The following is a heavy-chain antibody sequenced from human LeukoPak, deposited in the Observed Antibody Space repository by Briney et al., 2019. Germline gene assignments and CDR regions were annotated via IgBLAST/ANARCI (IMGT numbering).Heavy chain of an antibody. CDR3: ARAMPHDNWFDP. V-gene: IGHV3-74*03. D-gene: IGHD2-2*01. J-gene: IGHJ5*02. Sequence: GESLRLSCSASGLTLNSSWMPSVRQVAGKGLVWVARINGDASNTTYADSVKGRFTISRDNAKNTLYLKMNSLRVDDTAVYYCARAMPHDNWFDPWGQGSLVTVSS. CDR1: GLTLNSSW. CDR2: INGDASNT.